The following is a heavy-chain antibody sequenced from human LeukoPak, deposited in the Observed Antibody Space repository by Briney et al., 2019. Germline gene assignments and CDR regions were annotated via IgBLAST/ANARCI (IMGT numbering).Heavy chain of an antibody. Sequence: SETLSLTCTVSGGSISSYYWSWIRQPPVKGLEWIGYIYYSGSTNYNPSLKSRVTISVDTSKNQFSLKLSSVTAADTAVYYCARFDYDYVWGSYSYITGAFDIWGQGTMVTVSS. CDR1: GGSISSYY. V-gene: IGHV4-59*08. D-gene: IGHD3-16*02. CDR3: ARFDYDYVWGSYSYITGAFDI. J-gene: IGHJ3*02. CDR2: IYYSGST.